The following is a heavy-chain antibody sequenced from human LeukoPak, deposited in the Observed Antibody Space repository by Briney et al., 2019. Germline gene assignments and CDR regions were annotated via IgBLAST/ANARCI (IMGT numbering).Heavy chain of an antibody. CDR1: GFTFSSHG. J-gene: IGHJ4*02. D-gene: IGHD5-12*01. CDR3: AKDDDWLRFEH. V-gene: IGHV3-23*01. Sequence: GGSLRLSCAASGFTFSSHGMNWVRQAPGKGLEWVSGISGSGGRTYYADSVKGRFTVSRDNSNHMLYLQMNSLIAEDTAIYYCAKDDDWLRFEHWGRGTPVSVSS. CDR2: ISGSGGRT.